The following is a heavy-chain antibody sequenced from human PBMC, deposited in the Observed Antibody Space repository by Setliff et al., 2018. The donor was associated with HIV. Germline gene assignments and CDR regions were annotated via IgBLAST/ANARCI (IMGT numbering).Heavy chain of an antibody. CDR3: ARDRGLRGMLLSSKELGFYCMDV. Sequence: LRLSCAASGFTFSSYAMSWVRQAPGTGLEWVSSISTSGVGTYYVDSVKGRFTISRDNAKNSLYLQMNSLRAEDTAVYYCARDRGLRGMLLSSKELGFYCMDVWGKGTTVTVSS. V-gene: IGHV3-21*04. D-gene: IGHD1-26*01. CDR2: ISTSGVGT. J-gene: IGHJ6*03. CDR1: GFTFSSYA.